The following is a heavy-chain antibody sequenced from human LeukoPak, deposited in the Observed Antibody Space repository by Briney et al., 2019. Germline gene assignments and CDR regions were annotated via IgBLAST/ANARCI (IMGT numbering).Heavy chain of an antibody. Sequence: SETLSLTCTVSGDSIINYYWSWIRQSPGKGLEWIGYIYYSGSTKYNPSLKSRVTISVDTSRNQFSLRLTSVTAADTAVYYCAREERYTTSSGGHWGQGTLVTVSS. D-gene: IGHD1-26*01. CDR1: GDSIINYY. J-gene: IGHJ1*01. V-gene: IGHV4-59*12. CDR3: AREERYTTSSGGH. CDR2: IYYSGST.